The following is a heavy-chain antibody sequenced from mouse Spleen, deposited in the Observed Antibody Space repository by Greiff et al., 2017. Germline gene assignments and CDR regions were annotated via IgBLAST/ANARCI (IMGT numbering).Heavy chain of an antibody. J-gene: IGHJ3*01. Sequence: VQLQQPGAELVMPGASVKLSCKASGYTFTSYWMHWVKQRPGQGLEWIGEIDPSDSYTNYNQKFKGKATLTVDKSSSTAYMQLSSLTSEDSAVYYCARIYGSSPPFAYWGQGTLVTVSA. D-gene: IGHD1-1*01. V-gene: IGHV1-69*01. CDR3: ARIYGSSPPFAY. CDR2: IDPSDSYT. CDR1: GYTFTSYW.